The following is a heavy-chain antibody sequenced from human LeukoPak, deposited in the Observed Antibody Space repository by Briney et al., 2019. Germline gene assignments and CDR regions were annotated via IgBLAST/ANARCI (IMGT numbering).Heavy chain of an antibody. CDR1: GFTFSVYW. J-gene: IGHJ4*02. Sequence: PGGSLRLSCAASGFTFSVYWMHWVRQAPGKGLEWVANINQDGSEIYHADSVKGRFTISRDNAKRSLYLQMNSLRAEDTAVYYCARAGGSTVSHSDYWGQGTLVTVSS. CDR3: ARAGGSTVSHSDY. D-gene: IGHD4-17*01. V-gene: IGHV3-7*01. CDR2: INQDGSEI.